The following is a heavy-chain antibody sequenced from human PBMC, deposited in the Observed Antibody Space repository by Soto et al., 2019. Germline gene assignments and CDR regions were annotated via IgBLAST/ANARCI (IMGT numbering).Heavy chain of an antibody. V-gene: IGHV4-34*01. CDR1: GGSFSGYY. D-gene: IGHD6-19*01. J-gene: IGHJ4*02. CDR2: INHSGST. Sequence: SETLSLTCAVYGGSFSGYYWSWIRQPPGKGLEWIGEINHSGSTNYNPSLKSRVTISVDTSKNQFSLKLSSVTAADTAVYYCAREGSSGCHDYWGQGTLVTVSS. CDR3: AREGSSGCHDY.